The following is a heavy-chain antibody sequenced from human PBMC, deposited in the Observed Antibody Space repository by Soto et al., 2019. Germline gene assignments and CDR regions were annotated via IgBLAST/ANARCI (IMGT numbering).Heavy chain of an antibody. J-gene: IGHJ3*02. D-gene: IGHD4-17*01. CDR3: ARSMTTVTTYAFDI. CDR1: GGSINSYY. V-gene: IGHV4-59*12. Sequence: QVQLQESGPGLVKPSETLSLTCTVSGGSINSYYWSWIRQPPGKGLEWVGYIYYSGSTNYNYSLTSRVTISVDTSKNQFSLRLSAVTAADTAVYYCARSMTTVTTYAFDIWGQGTMVTVSS. CDR2: IYYSGST.